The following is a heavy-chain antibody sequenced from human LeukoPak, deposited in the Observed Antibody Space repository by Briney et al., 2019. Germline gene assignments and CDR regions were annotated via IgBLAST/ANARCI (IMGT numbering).Heavy chain of an antibody. D-gene: IGHD2/OR15-2a*01. V-gene: IGHV3-23*01. J-gene: IGHJ4*02. CDR2: ISGSGGST. CDR1: GFTFSSYA. CDR3: AKRTVTKNYYFDSPFDY. Sequence: GGSLRLSCAASGFTFSSYAMSWVRQAPGKGLEWVSAISGSGGSTCYADSVKGRFTISRDNSKNTLYLQMNSLRAEDTAVYYCAKRTVTKNYYFDSPFDYWGQGTLVTVSS.